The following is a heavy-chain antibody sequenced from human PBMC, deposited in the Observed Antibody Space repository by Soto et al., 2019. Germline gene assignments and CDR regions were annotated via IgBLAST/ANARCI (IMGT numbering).Heavy chain of an antibody. CDR2: IDPEDGKT. D-gene: IGHD3-10*01. Sequence: ASVKVSCKVSGYTLTELSMHWVRQAPGKGLEWMGGIDPEDGKTNYAQKFQGRVTMTTDTSTSTAYMELRSLRSDDTAVYYCARGNYYGSGSYWVLYYYYGMDVWGQGTTVTVSS. CDR1: GYTLTELS. V-gene: IGHV1-24*01. CDR3: ARGNYYGSGSYWVLYYYYGMDV. J-gene: IGHJ6*02.